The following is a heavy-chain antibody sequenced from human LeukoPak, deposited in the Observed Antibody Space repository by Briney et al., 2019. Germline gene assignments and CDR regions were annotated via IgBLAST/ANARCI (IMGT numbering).Heavy chain of an antibody. Sequence: ASVKVSCKESGYTFSSYYVHWVRQAPGQGLEWMGVISPSGDQTSYTQKFQGRVTMTRDTSTSTDYMALSRLRSDETAVYYCASSTLGRYFDPWGRGTLVTVSS. J-gene: IGHJ2*01. D-gene: IGHD2-2*01. CDR1: GYTFSSYY. CDR3: ASSTLGRYFDP. CDR2: ISPSGDQT. V-gene: IGHV1-46*03.